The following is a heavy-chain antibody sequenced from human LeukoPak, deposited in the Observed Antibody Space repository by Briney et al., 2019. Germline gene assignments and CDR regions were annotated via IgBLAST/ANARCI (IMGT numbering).Heavy chain of an antibody. D-gene: IGHD3-3*01. V-gene: IGHV4-31*03. Sequence: SETLSLTCTVSGGSISSGGYYWSWIRQHPGKGLEWIGYIYYSGSTYYNPSLKSRVTISVDTSKNQFSLKLSSVTAADTAVYYCARGPYYDFWSGYYRNPYYFDYWGQGTLVTVSS. CDR3: ARGPYYDFWSGYYRNPYYFDY. J-gene: IGHJ4*02. CDR1: GGSISSGGYY. CDR2: IYYSGST.